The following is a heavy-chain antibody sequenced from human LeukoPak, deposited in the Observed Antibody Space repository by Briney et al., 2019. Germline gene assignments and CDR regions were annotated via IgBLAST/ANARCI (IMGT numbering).Heavy chain of an antibody. J-gene: IGHJ4*02. CDR1: GGSFSSYY. Sequence: SETLSLTCAVYGGSFSSYYWSWIRQPPGRGLEWIGEINHSGSTNYSPSLKSRVTISVDTSKNQFSLKLSSVTAADTAVYYCARSLPRSGASYWGQGTLVTVSS. CDR3: ARSLPRSGASY. D-gene: IGHD1-26*01. V-gene: IGHV4-34*01. CDR2: INHSGST.